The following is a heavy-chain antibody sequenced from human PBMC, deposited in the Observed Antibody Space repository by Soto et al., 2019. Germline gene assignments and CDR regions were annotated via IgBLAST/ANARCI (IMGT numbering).Heavy chain of an antibody. CDR3: ARLKGAFLITTYNWFDP. CDR1: CDSIDTSRYY. D-gene: IGHD3-22*01. V-gene: IGHV4-39*02. CDR2: IYYSGTT. Sequence: SETLSLTCTVSCDSIDTSRYYCGWIRQPPGKGLEWIGSIYYSGTTDYNPSLESRVTISADPSKNHFSLKLSSVTAADTAIYYCARLKGAFLITTYNWFDPWGQGTLITVSS. J-gene: IGHJ5*02.